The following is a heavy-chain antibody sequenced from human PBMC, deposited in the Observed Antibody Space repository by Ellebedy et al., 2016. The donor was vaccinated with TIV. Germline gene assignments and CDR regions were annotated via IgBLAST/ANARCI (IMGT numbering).Heavy chain of an antibody. Sequence: MPSETLSLTCTVSGVSLSNDYYYWGWVRQPPGKGLEWIGNIFDTGSTYYNPSLRSRVILSLDTSKNQCSLTLSSVTAADTAVYYCASGKYSFGWSFNYWGQGTLVPVSS. D-gene: IGHD3-3*01. J-gene: IGHJ4*02. CDR2: IFDTGST. CDR1: GVSLSNDYYY. CDR3: ASGKYSFGWSFNY. V-gene: IGHV4-39*07.